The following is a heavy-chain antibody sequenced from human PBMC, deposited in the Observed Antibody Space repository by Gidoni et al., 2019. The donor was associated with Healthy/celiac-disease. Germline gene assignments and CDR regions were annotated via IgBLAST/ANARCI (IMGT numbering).Heavy chain of an antibody. CDR2: INPSGGST. Sequence: QVQLVQSGAEVKKPGASVKVSCTASGYTFTSYYMHWVRQAPGQGLEWMGIINPSGGSTSYAQKFQGRVTMTRDTSTSTVYMELSSLRSEDTAVYYCARDRERWLQFRYYFDYWGQGTLVTVSS. J-gene: IGHJ4*02. D-gene: IGHD5-12*01. V-gene: IGHV1-46*01. CDR1: GYTFTSYY. CDR3: ARDRERWLQFRYYFDY.